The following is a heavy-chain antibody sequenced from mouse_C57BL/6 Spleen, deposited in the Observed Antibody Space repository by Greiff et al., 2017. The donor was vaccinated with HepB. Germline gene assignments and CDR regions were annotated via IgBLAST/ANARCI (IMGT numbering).Heavy chain of an antibody. D-gene: IGHD1-1*01. CDR3: ARPYYYGSSYDYYAMDY. CDR1: GFNIKNTY. V-gene: IGHV14-3*01. J-gene: IGHJ4*01. Sequence: VQLQQSVAELVRPGASVKLSCTASGFNIKNTYMHWVKQRPEQGLEWIGRIDPANGNTKYAPKFPGKATITADTSSNTAYLQLSSLTSEDTAIYYCARPYYYGSSYDYYAMDYWGQGTSVTVSS. CDR2: IDPANGNT.